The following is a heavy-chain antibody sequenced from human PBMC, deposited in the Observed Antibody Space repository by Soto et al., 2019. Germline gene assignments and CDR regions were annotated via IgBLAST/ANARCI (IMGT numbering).Heavy chain of an antibody. CDR1: GFTLSTYA. V-gene: IGHV3-30-3*01. Sequence: QVQLVESGGGVVQPGRSLRLSCVASGFTLSTYAMHWVRQAPGKGLEWVAVVSYDGSNKYYGGSVRGRFTVSKDNSNNTLYLQMNNLRSEDTAVYFCARDGVSARQPYYDGLDVWGQGTTVIVSS. D-gene: IGHD6-19*01. J-gene: IGHJ6*02. CDR3: ARDGVSARQPYYDGLDV. CDR2: VSYDGSNK.